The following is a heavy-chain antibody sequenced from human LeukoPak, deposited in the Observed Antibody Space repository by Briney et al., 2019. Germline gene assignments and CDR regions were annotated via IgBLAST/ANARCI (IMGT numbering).Heavy chain of an antibody. J-gene: IGHJ4*02. D-gene: IGHD5-18*01. CDR3: ARRSMGCSYGCFDY. Sequence: SETLSLTCTVSGGSISSTSYYWAWIRQPPGKGLEWIGSIYYSGTTYYTPSLKSRVTIPVDTCENQFSLKLSSVTAADTAVYYCARRSMGCSYGCFDYWGQGTLVTVSS. CDR2: IYYSGTT. V-gene: IGHV4-39*01. CDR1: GGSISSTSYY.